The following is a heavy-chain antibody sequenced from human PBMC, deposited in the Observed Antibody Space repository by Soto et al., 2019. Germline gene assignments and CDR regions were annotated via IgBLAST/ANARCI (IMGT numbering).Heavy chain of an antibody. CDR1: GFTFSSYA. D-gene: IGHD6-6*01. V-gene: IGHV3-23*01. Sequence: PGGSLRLSCAASGFTFSSYAMSWVRQAPGKGLEWVSAISGSGGSTYYADSVKGRFTISRDNSKNTLYLQMNSLRAEDTAVYYCAKEGLAARPGFRVLTWANYFDYWGQGTLVTVSS. CDR3: AKEGLAARPGFRVLTWANYFDY. CDR2: ISGSGGST. J-gene: IGHJ4*02.